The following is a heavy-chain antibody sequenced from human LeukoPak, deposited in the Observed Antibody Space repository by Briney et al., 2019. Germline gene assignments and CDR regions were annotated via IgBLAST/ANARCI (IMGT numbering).Heavy chain of an antibody. CDR2: INPDSGDT. J-gene: IGHJ5*02. D-gene: IGHD2-15*01. V-gene: IGHV1-2*02. Sequence: ASVKVSCKASGYTFTFYYMHWVRQAPGQGLEWMGWINPDSGDTSYAQKFQGRVTMTRDTSISTVYVELSRLRSDDTAVYYCARSDSYTWSDPWGQGTLVTVSS. CDR1: GYTFTFYY. CDR3: ARSDSYTWSDP.